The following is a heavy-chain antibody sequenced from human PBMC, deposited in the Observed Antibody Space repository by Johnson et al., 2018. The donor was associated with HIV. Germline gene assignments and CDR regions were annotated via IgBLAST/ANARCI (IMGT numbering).Heavy chain of an antibody. Sequence: VQLVESGGALVQPGGSLRLSCAASGFTFSSYAMSWVRQAPGKGLEWVSAISGSGGSTYYADSVTGRFTISRDHSKNTLYLQMNSLRAEDTAVYYCAKDQGIEMAGYDGFDIWGQGTMVTVSS. D-gene: IGHD5-24*01. J-gene: IGHJ3*02. V-gene: IGHV3-23*04. CDR2: ISGSGGST. CDR1: GFTFSSYA. CDR3: AKDQGIEMAGYDGFDI.